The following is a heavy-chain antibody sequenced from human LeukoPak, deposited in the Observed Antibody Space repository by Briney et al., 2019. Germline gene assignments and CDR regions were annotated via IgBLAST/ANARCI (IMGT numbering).Heavy chain of an antibody. CDR3: ARVPVSSGSFRQRTFDI. CDR1: GGSIGSYF. V-gene: IGHV4-59*01. CDR2: IYDSGST. D-gene: IGHD1-26*01. Sequence: PSETLSLTCTISGGSIGSYFWSWIRQPPGKGLEWIGDIYDSGSTNYNPSLKSRVTISVDTSKNQFSLKLSSVIAADTAVYYCARVPVSSGSFRQRTFDIWGQGTMVTVSS. J-gene: IGHJ3*02.